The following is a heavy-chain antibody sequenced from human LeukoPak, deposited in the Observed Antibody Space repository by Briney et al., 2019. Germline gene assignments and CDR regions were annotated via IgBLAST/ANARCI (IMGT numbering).Heavy chain of an antibody. CDR1: GFTFSSYA. D-gene: IGHD2-15*01. V-gene: IGHV3-30-3*01. CDR2: ISYDGSNK. CDR3: ARGYCSGGSCYDY. Sequence: GGSLRLSCAASGFTFSSYAMHWVRQAPGKGLEWVALISYDGSNKYYADSVKGRFTISRDNSKNTLYLQMNSLRAEDTAVYYCARGYCSGGSCYDYWGRGTLVTVSS. J-gene: IGHJ4*02.